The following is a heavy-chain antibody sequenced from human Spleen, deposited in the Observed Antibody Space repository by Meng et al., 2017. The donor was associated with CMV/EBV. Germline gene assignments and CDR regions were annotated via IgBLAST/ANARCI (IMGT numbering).Heavy chain of an antibody. CDR2: ISSTGTYK. J-gene: IGHJ3*02. D-gene: IGHD1-26*01. CDR1: GFTFGIYT. V-gene: IGHV3-21*01. CDR3: ARVRVWRELVGNEALDI. Sequence: GESLKISCAAAGFTFGIYTLNWVRQAPGKGLEWVSSISSTGTYKHYADSVEGRFTISRDNAKNALHLQMNSLRVADTAIYYCARVRVWRELVGNEALDIWGQGTMVTVSS.